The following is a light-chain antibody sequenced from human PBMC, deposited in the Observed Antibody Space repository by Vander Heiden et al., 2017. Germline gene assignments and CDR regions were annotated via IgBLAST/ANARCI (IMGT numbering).Light chain of an antibody. J-gene: IGKJ1*01. CDR2: AAS. CDR1: EDVSRY. CDR3: QQYNSYWWT. Sequence: DIQMTQSPSTLSASVGDRVTLTCRASEDVSRYMAWYQQKPGKAPKLLVYAASSLQSGVPSRFSGSGSGTEFTLTISSLQPDDFATYYCQQYNSYWWTFGQGTQVEI. V-gene: IGKV1-5*01.